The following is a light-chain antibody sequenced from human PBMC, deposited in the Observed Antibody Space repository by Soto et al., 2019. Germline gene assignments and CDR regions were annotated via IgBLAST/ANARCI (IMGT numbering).Light chain of an antibody. CDR2: ATS. Sequence: GDRVTITCRASQGIAPDLAWFQQKPGKVPKLLIYATSTLQSGVPSRFSGSGSGTDFTLTINSLQPEDVGTYYCQKYNSAPLTFGGGNKVEIK. V-gene: IGKV1-27*01. CDR3: QKYNSAPLT. CDR1: QGIAPD. J-gene: IGKJ4*01.